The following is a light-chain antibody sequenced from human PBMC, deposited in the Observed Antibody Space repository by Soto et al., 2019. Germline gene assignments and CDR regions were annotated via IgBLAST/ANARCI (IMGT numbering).Light chain of an antibody. CDR2: EVN. J-gene: IGLJ1*01. Sequence: QSVLTQPPSASGSPGQSVTISCTGTRSDVGGYNYVSWYQQHPGKAPKLMIYEVNKRPSGVPDRFSGSKSGTTASLTVSGLQAEDEADYYCSSYAGSNNKVFGTGTKLTVL. CDR1: RSDVGGYNY. V-gene: IGLV2-8*01. CDR3: SSYAGSNNKV.